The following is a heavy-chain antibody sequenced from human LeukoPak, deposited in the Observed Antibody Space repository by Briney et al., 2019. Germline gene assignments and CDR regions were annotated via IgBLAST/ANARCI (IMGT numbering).Heavy chain of an antibody. D-gene: IGHD6-19*01. CDR2: ISSSGGST. V-gene: IGHV3-64D*09. J-gene: IGHJ4*02. CDR3: VKRDNSGWYDY. Sequence: GGSLRLSCSASGFIFSSYAMHWVRQAPGKGLEYVSAISSSGGSTYYADSVKDSFIISRDNPKNTLYLQMSSLRAEDTAVYYCVKRDNSGWYDYWGQGTLVTVSS. CDR1: GFIFSSYA.